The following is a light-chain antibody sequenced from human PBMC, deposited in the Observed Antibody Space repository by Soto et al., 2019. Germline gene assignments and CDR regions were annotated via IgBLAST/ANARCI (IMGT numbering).Light chain of an antibody. V-gene: IGLV1-47*01. J-gene: IGLJ2*01. CDR3: AVWDDSLSGLV. CDR1: SSNIGSNY. CDR2: RNN. Sequence: QAVVTQPPSASGTPGQRVTISCSGSSSNIGSNYVYWYQQLPGTAPKLLIYRNNQRPSGVPDRFSGSKSGTSASLAISGLRSEDEADYYCAVWDDSLSGLVFGGGTKLTVL.